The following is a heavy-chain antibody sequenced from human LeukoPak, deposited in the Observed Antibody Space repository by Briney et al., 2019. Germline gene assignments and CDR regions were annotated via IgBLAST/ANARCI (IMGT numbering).Heavy chain of an antibody. CDR2: ISYDGSKK. J-gene: IGHJ3*02. CDR1: GFTFSSYA. Sequence: GGSLRLSCAASGFTFSSYAIHWARRAPGKGLEWVAVISYDGSKKYYADSVKGRFTISRDNSKNTLYLQMNSLRAEDTAVYYCARDLKGAIGYYDSSGYYPSGTFDIWGQGTMVTVSS. D-gene: IGHD3-22*01. V-gene: IGHV3-30*04. CDR3: ARDLKGAIGYYDSSGYYPSGTFDI.